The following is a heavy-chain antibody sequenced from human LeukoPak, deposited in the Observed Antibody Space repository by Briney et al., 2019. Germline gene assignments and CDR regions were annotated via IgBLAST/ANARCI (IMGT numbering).Heavy chain of an antibody. CDR2: ISSDSRYI. CDR3: ARGLASYAYSDAFDI. Sequence: GGSLRLSCAASGFTFSHYNMNWVRQAPGKGLEWVSSISSDSRYIFYADSVKGRFTISRDNSKDSLYLQMNSLRAEDTAVYYCARGLASYAYSDAFDIWGQGTMVTVSS. J-gene: IGHJ3*02. V-gene: IGHV3-21*01. D-gene: IGHD5-18*01. CDR1: GFTFSHYN.